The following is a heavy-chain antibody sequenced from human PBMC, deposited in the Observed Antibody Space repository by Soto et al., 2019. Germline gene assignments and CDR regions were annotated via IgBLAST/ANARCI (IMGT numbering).Heavy chain of an antibody. D-gene: IGHD6-13*01. CDR2: MYSGGTT. CDR1: GFTVSSDH. CDR3: AREAAGFDL. Sequence: EMQLVETGGGLIQPGGSLRLSCAASGFTVSSDHMSWVRQAPGKGLEWISVMYSGGTTYYAASVQGRFTISRDSSTNTLYLQMTDLRADDTAVYYCAREAAGFDLWGQGTMVTVSS. J-gene: IGHJ3*01. V-gene: IGHV3-53*02.